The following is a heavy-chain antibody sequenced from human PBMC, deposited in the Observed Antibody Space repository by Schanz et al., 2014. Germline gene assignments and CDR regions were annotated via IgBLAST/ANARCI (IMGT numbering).Heavy chain of an antibody. CDR1: GFSFTTYA. V-gene: IGHV3-74*01. J-gene: IGHJ4*02. Sequence: EVQLVQSGGGLVQPGGSLRLSCASSGFSFTTYAMSWVRQAPGKGLEWVSRIKSDGSSTSYADSVKGRFTISRDNAKNSLYLQMDSLRAEDTAVYYCARDLPRTFLFDYWGQGTLVTVSS. CDR2: IKSDGSST. CDR3: ARDLPRTFLFDY.